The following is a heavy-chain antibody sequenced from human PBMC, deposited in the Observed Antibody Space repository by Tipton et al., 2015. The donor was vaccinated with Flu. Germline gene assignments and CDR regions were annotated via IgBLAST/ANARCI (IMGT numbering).Heavy chain of an antibody. V-gene: IGHV4-38-2*01. D-gene: IGHD3-10*02. Sequence: TLSLTCSVSGYSIRSAYYWGWVRRPPGKGLEWIGTIYHSGTTYYNPFLKSRLTISVDTSKNQFSLRLSSVTAADTAVYYCARHTGDSVRGVIDYWGQGTLVTVSS. CDR1: GYSIRSAYY. CDR3: ARHTGDSVRGVIDY. CDR2: IYHSGTT. J-gene: IGHJ4*02.